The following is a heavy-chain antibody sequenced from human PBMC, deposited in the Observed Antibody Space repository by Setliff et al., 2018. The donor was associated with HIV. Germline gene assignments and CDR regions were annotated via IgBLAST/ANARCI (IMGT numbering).Heavy chain of an antibody. CDR3: AKEYHTAATGTRVANYFDY. CDR1: GYTFTSCF. D-gene: IGHD6-13*01. CDR2: INPSDGSA. V-gene: IGHV1-46*01. J-gene: IGHJ4*01. Sequence: ASVKVSCKASGYTFTSCFLHWVRQAPGQGLEYMGIINPSDGSADYVEKFQDRVTITRDTSTSTVYMEMSSLRSEDTAIYYCAKEYHTAATGTRVANYFDYWGHGTQVTVSS.